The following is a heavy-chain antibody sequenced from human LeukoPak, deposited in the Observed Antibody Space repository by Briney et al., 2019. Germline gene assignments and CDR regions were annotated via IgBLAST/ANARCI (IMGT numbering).Heavy chain of an antibody. Sequence: PSETLSLTCTVSGGSISSYYWSWIRQPPGKGLEWIGYIYYSGSTNYNPSLKSRVTISVDTSKNQFSLKLSSVTAADTAVYYCARQNPYWYSDLWGRGTLVTVSS. CDR1: GGSISSYY. J-gene: IGHJ2*01. CDR3: ARQNPYWYSDL. CDR2: IYYSGST. V-gene: IGHV4-59*08.